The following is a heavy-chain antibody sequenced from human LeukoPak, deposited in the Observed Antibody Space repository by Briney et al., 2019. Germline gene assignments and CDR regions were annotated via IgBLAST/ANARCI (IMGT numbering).Heavy chain of an antibody. J-gene: IGHJ4*02. V-gene: IGHV5-51*01. D-gene: IGHD2-2*01. CDR2: IYPGDSDT. Sequence: GESLQISCKGSGYSFTSYWIGWVRQMPGKGLEWMGIIYPGDSDTRYSPSFQGQVTISADKSISTAYLQWSSLKASDTAMYYCARPAKGYCSSTSCYEGSYFDYWGQGTLVTVSS. CDR1: GYSFTSYW. CDR3: ARPAKGYCSSTSCYEGSYFDY.